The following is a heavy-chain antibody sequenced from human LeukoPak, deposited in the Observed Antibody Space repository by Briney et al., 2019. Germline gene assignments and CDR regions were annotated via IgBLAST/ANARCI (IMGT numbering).Heavy chain of an antibody. Sequence: GGSLRLSCAASGFTFSRCAMGWVRQTPGKGLEWVAGIGGSGSRTYYADAVKGRFNISRDNSKNTLYLQISSLRAEDTAVYYCVKDANYFDSGSYLIPFDSWGQGTLVTVSS. J-gene: IGHJ4*02. D-gene: IGHD3-22*01. V-gene: IGHV3-23*01. CDR1: GFTFSRCA. CDR2: IGGSGSRT. CDR3: VKDANYFDSGSYLIPFDS.